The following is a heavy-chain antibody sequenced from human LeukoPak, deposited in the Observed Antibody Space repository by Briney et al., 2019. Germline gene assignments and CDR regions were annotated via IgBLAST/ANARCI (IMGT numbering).Heavy chain of an antibody. J-gene: IGHJ5*02. V-gene: IGHV4-59*01. CDR2: IYYSGST. CDR1: GGSISSYY. D-gene: IGHD3-22*01. Sequence: PSETLSLTCTVSGGSISSYYWSWIRQPPGKGLEWVGYIYYSGSTNYNPSLKSRVTISVDTSKNQFSLKLSSVTAADTAVYYCARLYYYDDGAWFDPWGQGTLVTVSS. CDR3: ARLYYYDDGAWFDP.